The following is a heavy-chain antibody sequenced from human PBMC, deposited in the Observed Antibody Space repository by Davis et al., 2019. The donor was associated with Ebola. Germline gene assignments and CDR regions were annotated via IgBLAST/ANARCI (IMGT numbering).Heavy chain of an antibody. CDR1: GGSISSYY. CDR2: ICYSGST. D-gene: IGHD1-1*01. V-gene: IGHV4-39*01. CDR3: ARSPRGTAVTANWLDP. Sequence: MPGGSLRLSCTVSGGSISSYYWGWIRQPPGKGLEWIGSICYSGSTYYDPSLKSRVTVSLDTSQSQFSLKVSSVTAADTAVYYCARSPRGTAVTANWLDPWGQGTLVTVSS. J-gene: IGHJ5*02.